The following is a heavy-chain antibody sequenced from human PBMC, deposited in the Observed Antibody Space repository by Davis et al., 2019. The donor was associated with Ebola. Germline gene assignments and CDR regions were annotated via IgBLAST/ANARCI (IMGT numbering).Heavy chain of an antibody. J-gene: IGHJ6*02. CDR1: GGSFSGYY. Sequence: SETLSLTCAVYGGSFSGYYWSWIRQPPGKGLEWIGEINHSESTNYNPSLKSRVTISVDTSKNQFSLKLSSVTAADTAVYYCARGTTVIYYYYYGMDVWGQGTTVTVSS. CDR3: ARGTTVIYYYYYGMDV. CDR2: INHSEST. V-gene: IGHV4-34*01. D-gene: IGHD4-17*01.